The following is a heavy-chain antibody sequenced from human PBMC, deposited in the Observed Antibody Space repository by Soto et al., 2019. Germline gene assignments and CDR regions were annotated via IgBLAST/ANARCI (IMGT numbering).Heavy chain of an antibody. Sequence: QVQLVQSGAEVKKPGASVKVSCKASGYSFTLSSVTWVRQAPGQGLEWMGWISAYDGNTNYAQRLQDRVTLTTDTSTSTAYMELRNLGSDDTAVYYCGRGGVGGGDIWGQGTMVTVSS. CDR1: GYSFTLSS. J-gene: IGHJ3*02. CDR3: GRGGVGGGDI. D-gene: IGHD3-10*01. V-gene: IGHV1-18*01. CDR2: ISAYDGNT.